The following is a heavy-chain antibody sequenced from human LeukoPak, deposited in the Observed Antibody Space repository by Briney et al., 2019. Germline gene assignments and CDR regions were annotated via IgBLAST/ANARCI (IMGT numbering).Heavy chain of an antibody. Sequence: PGGSLRLSCAASGFTFNNYGMHWVRQAPGKRLHCVAVISYDGRNIHYPDSVKGRFTISRDISTDTLWLQMDSLRTEDTAVYYCAKGPLRGTAAAIDYWGQGTLVTVSS. D-gene: IGHD2-2*01. CDR1: GFTFNNYG. J-gene: IGHJ4*02. V-gene: IGHV3-30*18. CDR3: AKGPLRGTAAAIDY. CDR2: ISYDGRNI.